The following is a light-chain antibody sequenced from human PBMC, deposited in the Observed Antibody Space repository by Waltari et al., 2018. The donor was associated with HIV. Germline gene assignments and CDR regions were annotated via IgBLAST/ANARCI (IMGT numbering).Light chain of an antibody. CDR3: CSYASSTTLDV. CDR1: SSDVGGYNY. V-gene: IGLV2-14*01. CDR2: EVS. Sequence: QSALTQPASVSGSPGQSITISCTGTSSDVGGYNYVSWYQQHPGKAPKLLIYEVSNRPSGISNRFSGSKSGNTASLTFSGLQAEDEADYYCCSYASSTTLDVFGGGTKLTVL. J-gene: IGLJ2*01.